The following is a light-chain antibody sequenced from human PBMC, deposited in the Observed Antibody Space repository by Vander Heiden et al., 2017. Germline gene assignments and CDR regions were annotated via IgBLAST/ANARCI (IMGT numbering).Light chain of an antibody. J-gene: IGKJ4*01. V-gene: IGKV3-11*01. CDR3: QQRSNWPLT. Sequence: IALTPSPATLSLSPGERATLSCRASQSVSSYLAWYQQKPGQAPRLLIYAASNWDTGIPARFSGSGSGTDFTLTISSLEPEDFAVYYCQQRSNWPLTFGGGTKVEIK. CDR2: AAS. CDR1: QSVSSY.